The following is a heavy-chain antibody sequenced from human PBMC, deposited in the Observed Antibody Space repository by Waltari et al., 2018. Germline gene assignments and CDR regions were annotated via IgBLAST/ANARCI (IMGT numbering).Heavy chain of an antibody. J-gene: IGHJ4*02. V-gene: IGHV3-53*01. D-gene: IGHD1-20*01. Sequence: SSNYMRWGRQAPGKGLEWVSVTYSGGTTYYADSVKGRFTISRDNSKNTLYLQMNNLRGEDTAIYYCARGIYFDYWGQGTLVTVSS. CDR3: ARGIYFDY. CDR1: SSNY. CDR2: TYSGGTT.